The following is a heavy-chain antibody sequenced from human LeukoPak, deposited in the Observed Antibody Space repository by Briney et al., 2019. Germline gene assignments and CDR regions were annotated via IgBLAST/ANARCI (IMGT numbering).Heavy chain of an antibody. CDR1: GGTFSSYA. CDR2: IIPILGIA. Sequence: ASVKVSCKASGGTFSSYAISWVRQAPGQGLEWMGRIIPILGIANYAQKFQGRVTITADKSTSTAYMELSSLRSEDTAVYYCARAKVAPMNYASFGAFDIWGQGTMVTVSS. V-gene: IGHV1-69*04. CDR3: ARAKVAPMNYASFGAFDI. D-gene: IGHD1-7*01. J-gene: IGHJ3*02.